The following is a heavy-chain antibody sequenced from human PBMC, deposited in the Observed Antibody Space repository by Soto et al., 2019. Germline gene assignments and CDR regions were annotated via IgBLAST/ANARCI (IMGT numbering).Heavy chain of an antibody. CDR3: ARETPYDSSGYFDY. D-gene: IGHD3-22*01. Sequence: SETLSLTCAVSGGSISSGGYSWSWIRQPPGKGLEWIGYIYHSGSTYYNPSLKSRVTISVDRSKNQFSLKLSSVTAADTAVYYCARETPYDSSGYFDYWGQRTVVTVSS. CDR1: GGSISSGGYS. J-gene: IGHJ4*02. V-gene: IGHV4-30-2*01. CDR2: IYHSGST.